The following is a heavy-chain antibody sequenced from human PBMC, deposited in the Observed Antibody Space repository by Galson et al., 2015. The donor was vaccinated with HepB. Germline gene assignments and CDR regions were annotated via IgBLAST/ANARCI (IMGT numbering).Heavy chain of an antibody. CDR2: IYHSGST. CDR1: GGSISSGGYS. V-gene: IGHV4-30-2*01. CDR3: ARDAPEEYQLLWGERNWYFDL. Sequence: TLSLTCAVSGGSISSGGYSWRWIRQQPGKGLEWIGYIYHSGSTYYNPSLKSRVTISVDRSKNQFSLKLSSVTAADTAVYYCARDAPEEYQLLWGERNWYFDLWGRGTLVTVSS. D-gene: IGHD2-2*01. J-gene: IGHJ2*01.